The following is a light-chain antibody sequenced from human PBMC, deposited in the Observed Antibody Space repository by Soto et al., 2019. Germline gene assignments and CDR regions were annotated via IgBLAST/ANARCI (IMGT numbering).Light chain of an antibody. CDR2: GAS. V-gene: IGKV3-20*01. Sequence: EIVLTQSPGTLSLSPGDRATLSCRASRSVSSDYLAWYQQKPGQAPRLLIHGASNRATGIPDRFSGRGSGTDFTLTISRLEPEDFAVYYCQQYESFPLTFGGGTKVDIK. J-gene: IGKJ4*02. CDR3: QQYESFPLT. CDR1: RSVSSDY.